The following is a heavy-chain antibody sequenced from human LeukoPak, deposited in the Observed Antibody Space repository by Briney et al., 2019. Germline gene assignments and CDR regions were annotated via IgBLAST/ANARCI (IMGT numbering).Heavy chain of an antibody. CDR3: AKDMRDYDVFTGYFPFDY. CDR2: ITWNSANV. D-gene: IGHD3-9*01. CDR1: GFAFNDYV. J-gene: IGHJ4*02. V-gene: IGHV3-9*01. Sequence: AGGSLRLSCEAAGFAFNDYVMHWVRQAPGKGLEWVSGITWNSANVVYADSVKGRFTISRDNAKNSLYLQMNSLRAEDTALYYCAKDMRDYDVFTGYFPFDYWGQGTLVTVSS.